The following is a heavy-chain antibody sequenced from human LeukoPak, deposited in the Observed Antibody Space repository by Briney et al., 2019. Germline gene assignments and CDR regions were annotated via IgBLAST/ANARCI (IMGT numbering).Heavy chain of an antibody. Sequence: GASVKVSCKASGYTFTYYDINWVRQATGQGLEWTGWMNPHSGDTGYALRFQGRVTMTRNTSIRTAYMELSSLRSEDTAVYYCARGPKLDYWGQGTLVTVSS. CDR3: ARGPKLDY. V-gene: IGHV1-8*01. CDR2: MNPHSGDT. D-gene: IGHD2-15*01. J-gene: IGHJ4*02. CDR1: GYTFTYYD.